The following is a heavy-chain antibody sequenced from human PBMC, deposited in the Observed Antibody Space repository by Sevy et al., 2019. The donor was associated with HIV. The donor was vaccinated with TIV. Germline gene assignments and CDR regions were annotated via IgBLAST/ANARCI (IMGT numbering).Heavy chain of an antibody. CDR3: ARTGYSSSWYNSFFDY. V-gene: IGHV4-59*01. D-gene: IGHD6-13*01. CDR1: GGSISSYY. Sequence: SETLSLTCTVSGGSISSYYWSWIRQPPGKGLEWIGYIYYSGSPNYNPSLKSRVTISVDTSKNQFSLKLSSVTAADTAVYYCARTGYSSSWYNSFFDYWGQGTLVTVSS. J-gene: IGHJ4*02. CDR2: IYYSGSP.